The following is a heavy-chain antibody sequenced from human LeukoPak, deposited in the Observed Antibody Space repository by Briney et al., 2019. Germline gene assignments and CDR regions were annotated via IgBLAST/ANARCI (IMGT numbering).Heavy chain of an antibody. CDR3: AKRNSGSEFYYFDY. J-gene: IGHJ4*02. CDR1: GFTFSSYA. CDR2: ISGGGSST. V-gene: IGHV3-23*01. Sequence: GGSLRLSCAASGFTFSSYAMSWVRQAPGKGLEWVSAISGGGSSTYYADSVRGRFTISRDNSKNTLYLQMNRLRAEDTAVYYCAKRNSGSEFYYFDYWGQGMLVTVSS. D-gene: IGHD5-12*01.